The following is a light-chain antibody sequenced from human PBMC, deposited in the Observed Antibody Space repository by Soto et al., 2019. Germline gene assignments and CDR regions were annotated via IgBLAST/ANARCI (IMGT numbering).Light chain of an antibody. J-gene: IGKJ2*01. CDR1: QSIDTA. CDR2: RAS. CDR3: QQYGFFLT. Sequence: QSPSTLSASVGDTVTITCRASQSIDTALAWYQQKPGKAPNLLIYRASNLESGVPSRFSGSGSGTEFTLAISSLQPDDFATYYCQQYGFFLTFGQGTKVDIK. V-gene: IGKV1-5*03.